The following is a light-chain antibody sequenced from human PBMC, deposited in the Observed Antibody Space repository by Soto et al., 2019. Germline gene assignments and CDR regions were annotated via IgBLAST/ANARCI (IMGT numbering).Light chain of an antibody. J-gene: IGKJ3*01. Sequence: DIQLTQSPSSLSAPVGDSVTITCQASQEINKYLNWYQKKAGKAPEALIYDASNLEKGVPSKFSGSGSGTHFTFTITNLQPEDVATYYCQQSDSLPFTFGPGTRVDVK. V-gene: IGKV1-33*01. CDR1: QEINKY. CDR2: DAS. CDR3: QQSDSLPFT.